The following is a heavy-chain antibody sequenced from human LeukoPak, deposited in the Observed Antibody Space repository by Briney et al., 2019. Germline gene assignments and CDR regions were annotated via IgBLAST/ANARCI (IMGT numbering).Heavy chain of an antibody. D-gene: IGHD5-12*01. CDR1: GLTVGFKC. CDR3: ATRPDGNDVPYFDY. V-gene: IGHV3-66*01. J-gene: IGHJ4*02. Sequence: GGSLRLSCAASGLTVGFKCMSWVRQAPGKGVEWVSIIYSGGSSYYADSVKGRFTVSRDTSKNTLYLQMNSLRAEDTAVYYCATRPDGNDVPYFDYWGQGTLVTASS. CDR2: IYSGGSS.